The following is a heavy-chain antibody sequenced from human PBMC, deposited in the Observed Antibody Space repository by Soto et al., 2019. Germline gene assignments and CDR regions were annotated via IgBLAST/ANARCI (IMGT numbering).Heavy chain of an antibody. CDR3: ARADIVVVPAAMEVAISDAFDI. CDR2: IWYDGSNK. D-gene: IGHD2-2*01. V-gene: IGHV3-33*01. J-gene: IGHJ3*02. CDR1: GCTFSSYG. Sequence: GVLLRLSCAVAGCTFSSYGGRCVRKAPGKGLEWVAVIWYDGSNKYYADSVKGRFTISRDNSKNTLYLRMNSLRAEDTAVYYCARADIVVVPAAMEVAISDAFDIWGQGTMVTVSS.